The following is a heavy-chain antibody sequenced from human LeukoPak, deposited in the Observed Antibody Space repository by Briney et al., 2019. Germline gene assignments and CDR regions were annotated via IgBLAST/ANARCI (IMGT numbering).Heavy chain of an antibody. V-gene: IGHV1-69*01. CDR1: GGTFSSYA. Sequence: SVKVSCKASGGTFSSYAISWVRQAPGQGLEWMGGIIPIFGTANYAQKFQGRVTITADESTSTAYMELSSLRSEDTAVNYCARVYCSGGSCYDYWGQGTLVTVSS. J-gene: IGHJ4*02. CDR3: ARVYCSGGSCYDY. CDR2: IIPIFGTA. D-gene: IGHD2-15*01.